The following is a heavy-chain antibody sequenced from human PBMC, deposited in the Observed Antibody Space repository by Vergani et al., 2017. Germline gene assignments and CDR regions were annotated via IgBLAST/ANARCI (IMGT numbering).Heavy chain of an antibody. CDR1: GYSFTSYW. CDR2: IYPGDSDT. V-gene: IGHV5-51*01. D-gene: IGHD4/OR15-4a*01. J-gene: IGHJ4*02. Sequence: EVQLVQSGAEVKKPGESLKISCKGSGYSFTSYWIGWVRQMPGKGLEWMGFIYPGDSDTRYSPSFQGQVTISADKSISTAYLQWSSLKASETAMYYCARTTPTMVRKSSGDDYWGQGTLVTVSS. CDR3: ARTTPTMVRKSSGDDY.